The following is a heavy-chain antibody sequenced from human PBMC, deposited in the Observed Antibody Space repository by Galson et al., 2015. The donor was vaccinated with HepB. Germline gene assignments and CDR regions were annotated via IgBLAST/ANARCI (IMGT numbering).Heavy chain of an antibody. CDR3: ARVVVTTFDY. J-gene: IGHJ4*02. CDR2: IYYSGTT. V-gene: IGHV4-31*03. CDR1: GGSISSGNYY. D-gene: IGHD3-22*01. Sequence: TLSLTCTVSGGSISSGNYYWSWIRQHPGKSLEWIGYIYYSGTTYYNPSLKSRVTISVDTSKNQFSLKLSSVTAADTAVYYCARVVVTTFDYWGQGTLVTVSS.